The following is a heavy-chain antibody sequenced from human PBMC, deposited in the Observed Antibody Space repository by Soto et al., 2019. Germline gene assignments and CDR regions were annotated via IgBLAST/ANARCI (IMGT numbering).Heavy chain of an antibody. CDR3: ARDPPADSSGCDAFDI. Sequence: QVQLVQSGAEVKKPGASVKVSCKASGYTFTSYGISWVRQAPGQGLEWMGWISAYNGNTNYAQKFQGRVTMTTDTSTSTAYMQLKSLRSDDTSVYYCARDPPADSSGCDAFDIWGQGTMVTVSS. CDR2: ISAYNGNT. D-gene: IGHD3-22*01. V-gene: IGHV1-18*01. J-gene: IGHJ3*02. CDR1: GYTFTSYG.